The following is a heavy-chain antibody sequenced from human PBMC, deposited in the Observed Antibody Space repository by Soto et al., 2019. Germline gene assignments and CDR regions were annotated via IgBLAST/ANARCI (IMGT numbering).Heavy chain of an antibody. Sequence: EGQLLESGGGLVLPGGSLRLSCAASGFIFSDYSMSWVRQAPGKGLEWVSGISGRGGSTYYADSVKGRFTISRDSSRNTLFLQMNSLRDEDTALYFCARSSGDTWEQYYFDYWGQGTLVHVSS. CDR1: GFIFSDYS. CDR3: ARSSGDTWEQYYFDY. CDR2: ISGRGGST. V-gene: IGHV3-23*01. D-gene: IGHD7-27*01. J-gene: IGHJ4*02.